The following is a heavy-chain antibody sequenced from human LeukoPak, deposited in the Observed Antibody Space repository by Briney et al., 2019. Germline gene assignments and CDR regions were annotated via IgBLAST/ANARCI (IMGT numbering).Heavy chain of an antibody. D-gene: IGHD3-22*01. J-gene: IGHJ4*02. Sequence: SGTLSLTCTVSGDSINSLDLWSWVRQPPGKGLEWIGEMYLSGTTHSNPSVKSRVTITIDKSKNQFFLNLSSVTAADTAVYYCAGLVGRYSSGLYYYYFDYWGQGTLVTVSS. CDR2: MYLSGTT. CDR1: GDSINSLDL. CDR3: AGLVGRYSSGLYYYYFDY. V-gene: IGHV4-4*02.